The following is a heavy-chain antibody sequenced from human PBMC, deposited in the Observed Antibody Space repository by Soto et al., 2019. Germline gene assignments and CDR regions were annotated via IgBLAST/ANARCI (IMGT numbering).Heavy chain of an antibody. V-gene: IGHV3-30-3*01. J-gene: IGHJ4*02. D-gene: IGHD3-10*01. CDR3: APTMVRGVIIHY. CDR2: ISYDGSNK. CDR1: GFTFSSYA. Sequence: GGSLRLSCAASGFTFSSYAMHWVRQAPGKGLEWVAVISYDGSNKYYADSVKGRFTISRDNSKNTLYLQMNSLRAEDTAVYYCAPTMVRGVIIHYWGQGTLVTVSS.